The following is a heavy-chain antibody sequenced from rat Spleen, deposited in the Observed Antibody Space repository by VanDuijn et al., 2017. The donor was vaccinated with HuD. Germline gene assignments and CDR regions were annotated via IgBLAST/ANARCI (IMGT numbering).Heavy chain of an antibody. CDR2: INSAGTT. D-gene: IGHD1-1*01. J-gene: IGHJ3*01. Sequence: EVQLQESGPGPVKVSESLSLTCSVTGHSITSSYRWNWIRKFPGNKLEWMGYINSAGTTNYNPSLKSRISITRDTSKNHFFLQVNSVRSEDTATYYCARSDGVHYYLPFADWGQGTLVTASS. CDR3: ARSDGVHYYLPFAD. V-gene: IGHV3-3*01. CDR1: GHSITSSYR.